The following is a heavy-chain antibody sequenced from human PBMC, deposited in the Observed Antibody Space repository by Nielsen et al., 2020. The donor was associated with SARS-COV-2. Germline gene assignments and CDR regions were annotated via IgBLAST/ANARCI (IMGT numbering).Heavy chain of an antibody. V-gene: IGHV1-2*02. Sequence: ASVKVSCKASGYTFAGYYLHWVRLAPGQGLEWMGWINPTSGDPHYAQKFQGRVTMSRDTSISTAYMEMDRLTFDDTAVYYCARDRGSSWSNHFDPWGQGTQVTVSS. CDR1: GYTFAGYY. CDR2: INPTSGDP. CDR3: ARDRGSSWSNHFDP. J-gene: IGHJ5*02. D-gene: IGHD6-13*01.